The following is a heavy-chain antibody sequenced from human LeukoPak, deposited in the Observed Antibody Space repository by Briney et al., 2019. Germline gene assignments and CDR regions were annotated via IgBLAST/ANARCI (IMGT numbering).Heavy chain of an antibody. V-gene: IGHV5-51*01. CDR2: IHPGDSST. CDR1: GYNFSNYW. D-gene: IGHD2-15*01. CDR3: ARRQCSGGSCYYFDS. J-gene: IGHJ4*02. Sequence: GESLKISCKGFGYNFSNYWIGWVRQMPGKGLEWMGIIHPGDSSTRYSPSLQGQVTILSDKSIHTAYLQWSSLKASDTAMYYCARRQCSGGSCYYFDSWGQGTLVTVSS.